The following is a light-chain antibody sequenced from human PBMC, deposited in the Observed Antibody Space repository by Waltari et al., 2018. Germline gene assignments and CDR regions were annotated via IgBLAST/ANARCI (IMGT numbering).Light chain of an antibody. J-gene: IGLJ3*02. V-gene: IGLV1-44*01. CDR3: AAWDDSLNGV. CDR2: NNS. CDR1: SSNIGRNS. Sequence: SVLTQPPSASGTPGQRVTISCSGTSSNIGRNSVNWYQQVPGTAPKLLIYNNSQRPSVFPDRFSGSKSGTSASLDISGLQSEDEADYYCAAWDDSLNGVFGGGTKLTVL.